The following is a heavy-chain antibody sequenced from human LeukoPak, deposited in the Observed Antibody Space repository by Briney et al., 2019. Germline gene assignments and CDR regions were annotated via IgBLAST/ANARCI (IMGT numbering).Heavy chain of an antibody. Sequence: ASVKVSCKASGYTFTSYYMHWVRQAPGQGLEWMGIINPSGGSTSYAQKFQGGVTMTRDTSTSTVCMELSSLRSEDTAVYYCARDNYSSSAWSYYYYYGMDVWGQGTTVTVSS. CDR2: INPSGGST. CDR3: ARDNYSSSAWSYYYYYGMDV. J-gene: IGHJ6*02. CDR1: GYTFTSYY. D-gene: IGHD6-6*01. V-gene: IGHV1-46*01.